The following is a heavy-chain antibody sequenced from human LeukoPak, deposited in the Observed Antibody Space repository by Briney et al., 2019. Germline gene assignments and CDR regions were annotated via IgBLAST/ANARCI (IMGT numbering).Heavy chain of an antibody. D-gene: IGHD6-13*01. CDR3: AKEFRPNPRPYSSSPERNWFDP. CDR1: GFTFSSYA. J-gene: IGHJ5*02. Sequence: PGGSLRLSCAASGFTFSSYAMSWVRQAPGKGLEWVSAISGSGGSTYYADSVKGRFTISRDNSKNTLYLQMNSLRAEDTAVYYCAKEFRPNPRPYSSSPERNWFDPWGQGTLVTVSS. CDR2: ISGSGGST. V-gene: IGHV3-23*01.